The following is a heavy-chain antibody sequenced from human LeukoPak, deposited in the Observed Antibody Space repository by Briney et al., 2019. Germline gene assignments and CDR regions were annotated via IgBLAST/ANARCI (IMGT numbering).Heavy chain of an antibody. CDR3: VGAVAGPDYYYYGMDV. CDR1: GGSISSSSYY. Sequence: SETLSLTCTVSGGSISSSSYYWGWIRQPPGKGLEWIGSIYYSGSTYYNPSLKSRVTISVDTSKNQFSLKLSSVTAADTAVYYCVGAVAGPDYYYYGMDVWGQGTTVTVSS. CDR2: IYYSGST. V-gene: IGHV4-39*01. J-gene: IGHJ6*02. D-gene: IGHD6-19*01.